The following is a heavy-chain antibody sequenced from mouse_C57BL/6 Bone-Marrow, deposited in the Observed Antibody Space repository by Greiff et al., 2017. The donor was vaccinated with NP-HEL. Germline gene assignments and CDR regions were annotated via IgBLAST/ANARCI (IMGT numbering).Heavy chain of an antibody. CDR3: ASGQQFITTVVAPSWYAMDY. CDR1: GYSITSGYY. D-gene: IGHD1-1*01. Sequence: EVQLQESGPGLVKPSQSLSLTCSVTGYSITSGYYWNWIRQFPGNKLEWMGYISYDGSNNYNPSLKNRISITRDTSKNQFFLKLNSVTTEDTATYYCASGQQFITTVVAPSWYAMDYWGQGTSVTVSS. V-gene: IGHV3-6*01. J-gene: IGHJ4*01. CDR2: ISYDGSN.